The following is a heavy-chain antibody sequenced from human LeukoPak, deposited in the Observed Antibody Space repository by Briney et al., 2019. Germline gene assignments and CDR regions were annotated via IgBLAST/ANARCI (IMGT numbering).Heavy chain of an antibody. CDR2: ILYDGSHE. D-gene: IGHD4-23*01. Sequence: GGSLRLSCAASGFTFSSYSMHWVRQAPGKGLEWVANILYDGSHEFYADSVKGRFTISRDNSKNTLYLQINSLKTEDTAVYFCAKGGRWLDSWGQGTLVTVSS. CDR3: AKGGRWLDS. V-gene: IGHV3-30*04. CDR1: GFTFSSYS. J-gene: IGHJ4*02.